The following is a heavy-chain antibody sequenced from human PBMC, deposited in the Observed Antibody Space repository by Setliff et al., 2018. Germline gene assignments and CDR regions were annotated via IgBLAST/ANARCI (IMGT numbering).Heavy chain of an antibody. V-gene: IGHV5-51*01. J-gene: IGHJ6*03. CDR3: ARQVDDGGHYGHSHHYMDV. D-gene: IGHD3-3*01. CDR2: IWPGDSDT. Sequence: RGESLKISCKASGYIFTTYWIGWVRQMPGKGLEWMGTIWPGDSDTRYNPSFQGQVTISADKPISTAYLQWSSLRASDTAMYYCARQVDDGGHYGHSHHYMDVWGKGTTVTVSS. CDR1: GYIFTTYW.